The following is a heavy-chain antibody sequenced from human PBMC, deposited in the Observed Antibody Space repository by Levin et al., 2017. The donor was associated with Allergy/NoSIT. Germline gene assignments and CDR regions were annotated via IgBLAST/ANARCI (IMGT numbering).Heavy chain of an antibody. CDR3: AREEGWGYHYGMDV. CDR1: GFTFTSFW. CDR2: IKQDGSET. J-gene: IGHJ6*02. V-gene: IGHV3-7*01. D-gene: IGHD3-16*02. Sequence: PGGSLRLSCAASGFTFTSFWMTWVRQAPGKGLEWVANIKQDGSETYYVDSVKGRFTISRDNAKNSVYLQMNSLRVDGTAVYYCAREEGWGYHYGMDVWGQGTTVTVSS.